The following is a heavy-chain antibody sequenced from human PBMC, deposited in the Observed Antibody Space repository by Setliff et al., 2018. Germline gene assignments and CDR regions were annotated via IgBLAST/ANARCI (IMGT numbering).Heavy chain of an antibody. D-gene: IGHD1-7*01. CDR2: IIPIFGTA. J-gene: IGHJ6*02. CDR3: ARGITGTTNYYYGMDV. V-gene: IGHV1-69*05. Sequence: SVKVSCKASGYTFTSYYMHWVRQALGQGLEWMGGIIPIFGTANYAQKFQGRVTITTDESTSTAYMELSSLRSEDTAVYYCARGITGTTNYYYGMDVWGQGTTVTVSS. CDR1: GYTFTSYY.